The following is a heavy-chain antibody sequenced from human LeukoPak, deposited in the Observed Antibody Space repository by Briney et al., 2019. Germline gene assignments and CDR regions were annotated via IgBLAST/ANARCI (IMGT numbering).Heavy chain of an antibody. CDR2: INPSGGST. D-gene: IGHD3-22*01. V-gene: IGHV1-46*01. Sequence: ASVKVSCKASGYTFRSFGISWVRQAPGQGLEWMGIINPSGGSTSYAQKFQGRVTMTRDMSTSTVYMELSSLRSEDTAVYYCARSGYYDSSGHIDYWGQGTLVTVSS. CDR3: ARSGYYDSSGHIDY. J-gene: IGHJ4*02. CDR1: GYTFRSFG.